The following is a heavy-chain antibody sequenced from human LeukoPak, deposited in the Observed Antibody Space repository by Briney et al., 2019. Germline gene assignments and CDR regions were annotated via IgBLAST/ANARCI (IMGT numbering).Heavy chain of an antibody. CDR3: ASGGVVGPSTYWFYDL. D-gene: IGHD1-26*01. Sequence: RPGGSFRLSCEASGFTFSRNWMTWVRQAPGKGLEWVANIRQDGNEKYYVDSVKGRFTISRDNAKNSLYLQMNSLRAEDTAVYYCASGGVVGPSTYWFYDLWGRGTRVTVSS. CDR2: IRQDGNEK. J-gene: IGHJ2*01. V-gene: IGHV3-7*01. CDR1: GFTFSRNW.